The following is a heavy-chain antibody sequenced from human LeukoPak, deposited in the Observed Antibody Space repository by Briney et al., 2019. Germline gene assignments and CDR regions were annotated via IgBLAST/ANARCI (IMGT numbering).Heavy chain of an antibody. D-gene: IGHD3-10*01. CDR3: ARWDYYGSGSRRLDY. V-gene: IGHV4-59*08. Sequence: SETLSLTCTVSGGSISSYYWSWIRQPPGKGLEWIGYIYYSGSTNYNPSLKSRVTISVDTSKNQFSLTLNSVTAADTAIYYCARWDYYGSGSRRLDYWGQGTLVTVSS. CDR1: GGSISSYY. J-gene: IGHJ4*02. CDR2: IYYSGST.